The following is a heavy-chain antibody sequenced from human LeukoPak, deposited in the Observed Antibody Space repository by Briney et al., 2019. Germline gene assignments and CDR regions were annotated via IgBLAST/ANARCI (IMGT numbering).Heavy chain of an antibody. J-gene: IGHJ4*02. Sequence: TGESLRLSCVASGFSFSSYSMNWVRQASGKGLEWVSFISGSGSTIDYADSVKGRFTISRDNGKNSLFLHMNSLRAEDTAVYYCARKNTTSSEDYWGQGTLVTVSS. V-gene: IGHV3-48*01. CDR2: ISGSGSTI. CDR1: GFSFSSYS. D-gene: IGHD6-6*01. CDR3: ARKNTTSSEDY.